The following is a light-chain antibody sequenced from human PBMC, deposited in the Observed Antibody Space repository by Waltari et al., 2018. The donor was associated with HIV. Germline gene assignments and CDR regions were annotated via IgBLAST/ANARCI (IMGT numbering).Light chain of an antibody. J-gene: IGKJ4*01. CDR1: PSVSSN. V-gene: IGKV3-15*01. CDR2: GAS. Sequence: EILMTQSPVTLYVSPRERPTLSCRASPSVSSNLAWYQQKPGKAPKLLIYGASTRATGIPARFSGSGSGTEFTLTISSLQSEDFAAYYCQQYNSWPLTFGGGTMVEIK. CDR3: QQYNSWPLT.